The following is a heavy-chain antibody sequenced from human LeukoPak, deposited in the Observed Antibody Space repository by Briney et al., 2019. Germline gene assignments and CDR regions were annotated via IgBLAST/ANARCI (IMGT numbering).Heavy chain of an antibody. D-gene: IGHD3-10*01. CDR2: MNPYSGNT. V-gene: IGHV1-8*02. CDR1: GYTFTFYD. J-gene: IGHJ4*02. CDR3: ARYYNNYFET. Sequence: ASVKVSCKASGYTFTFYDIQWMRQASGQGLEWMGWMNPYSGNTGYAQKFQDRVTMTRDTSISTAYMELSSLTSEDTAMYYCARYYNNYFETWGQGTLVTVSS.